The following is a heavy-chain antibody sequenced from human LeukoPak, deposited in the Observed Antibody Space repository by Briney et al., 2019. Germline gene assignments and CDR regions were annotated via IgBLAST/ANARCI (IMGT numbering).Heavy chain of an antibody. CDR1: GFTVSSNY. V-gene: IGHV3-53*01. J-gene: IGHJ4*02. D-gene: IGHD6-6*01. CDR2: IYSGGST. CDR3: TRDQYSSFHFGY. Sequence: GGSLRLSCIASGFTVSSNYMSWVRQAPGKGLEWVSIIYSGGSTYYADSVKGRFTISRDNSKNTLYLQMNSLRAEDTAMYYCTRDQYSSFHFGYWGQGTLVTVSS.